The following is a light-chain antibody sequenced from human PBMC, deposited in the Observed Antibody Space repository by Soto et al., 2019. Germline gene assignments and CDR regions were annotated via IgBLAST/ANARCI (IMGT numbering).Light chain of an antibody. CDR3: QDYGSLLIR. CDR2: GAS. V-gene: IGKV3-15*01. Sequence: VMKQSGVTLSLSQREIATLSCRDSQSVSSNLAWYQQKPGQATRLLIYGASTRATGLPARFSGSGSGTEFTLTISRLEPEDGVVYYCQDYGSLLIRFGERRRLEIK. J-gene: IGKJ5*01. CDR1: QSVSSN.